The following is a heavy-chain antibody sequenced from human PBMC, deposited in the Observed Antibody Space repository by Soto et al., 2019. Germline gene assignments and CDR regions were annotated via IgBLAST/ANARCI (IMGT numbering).Heavy chain of an antibody. Sequence: SETLSLTCTVSGGSISSGGYYWSWIRQHPGKGLEWIGYIYYSGSTYYNPSLKSRVTISVDTSKNQFSLKLSSVTAADTAVYYCARQNMWGPADEGYYGMDVWGQGTTVTVS. CDR3: ARQNMWGPADEGYYGMDV. D-gene: IGHD3-16*01. J-gene: IGHJ6*02. CDR2: IYYSGST. V-gene: IGHV4-31*03. CDR1: GGSISSGGYY.